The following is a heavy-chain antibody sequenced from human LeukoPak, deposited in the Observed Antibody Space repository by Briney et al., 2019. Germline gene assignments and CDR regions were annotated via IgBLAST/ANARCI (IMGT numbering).Heavy chain of an antibody. V-gene: IGHV4-59*13. CDR3: ARGEGNGYNYDAGAFDI. CDR2: IYYSGST. CDR1: GGPIRSYY. J-gene: IGHJ3*02. Sequence: SGTLSLTCTVPGGPIRSYYWSGIRKPPGKGLEGMGYIYYSGSTNYNPSLKSRVTISVDTSKNQFSLKLSSVTAADTAVYYCARGEGNGYNYDAGAFDIWGQGTMVTVSS. D-gene: IGHD5-24*01.